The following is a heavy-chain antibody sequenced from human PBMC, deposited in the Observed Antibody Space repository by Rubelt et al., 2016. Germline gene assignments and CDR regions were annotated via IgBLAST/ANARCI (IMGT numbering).Heavy chain of an antibody. CDR3: ARAPAYSSSWYY. J-gene: IGHJ4*02. Sequence: QVQLVQSGAEVKKPGASVKVSCKASGYTFTSYAMHWVRQAPGQRLEWMGWINAGNGNTKYSQKFQGRVTMTTDTATSTAYMELRSLRSDDTAVYYCARAPAYSSSWYYWGQGTLVTVSS. D-gene: IGHD6-13*01. V-gene: IGHV1-3*01. CDR2: INAGNGNT. CDR1: GYTFTSYA.